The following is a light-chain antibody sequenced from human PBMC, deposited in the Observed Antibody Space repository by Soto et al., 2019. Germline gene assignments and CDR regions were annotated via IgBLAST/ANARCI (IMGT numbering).Light chain of an antibody. J-gene: IGLJ1*01. CDR1: TSNIGNTF. V-gene: IGLV1-51*01. CDR2: DND. Sequence: QSVLTQPPSVSAAPGQKVTVSCSGSTSNIGNTFVSWYQLFPGTAPKLLISDNDKRPSGIPDRFSGSKSGTSATLAITGLQTGDEADYYCASWDTRLSDYVFGGGTKVTV. CDR3: ASWDTRLSDYV.